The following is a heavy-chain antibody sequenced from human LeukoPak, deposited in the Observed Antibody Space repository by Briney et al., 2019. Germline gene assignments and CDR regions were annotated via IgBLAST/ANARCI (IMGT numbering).Heavy chain of an antibody. V-gene: IGHV1-2*02. CDR3: ARDLRGNNAFDI. CDR2: INPNSGGT. CDR1: GYTFTGYY. D-gene: IGHD4-23*01. J-gene: IGHJ3*02. Sequence: ASVKVSRKASGYTFTGYYMHWVRQAPGQGLEWMGWINPNSGGTNYAQKFQGRVTMTRDTSISTAYMELSRLRSDDTAVYYCARDLRGNNAFDIWGQGTMVTVSS.